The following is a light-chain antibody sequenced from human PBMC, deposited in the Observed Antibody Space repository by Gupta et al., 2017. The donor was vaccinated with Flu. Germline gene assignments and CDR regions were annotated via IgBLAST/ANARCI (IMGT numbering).Light chain of an antibody. J-gene: IGLJ3*02. CDR3: ATWDSSLIAGV. CDR2: ENS. Sequence: KVTILSSGSSTKIGKNVVYRYQQHPGTAPKLRILENSNRHSGIPDRFSGSKSGTSDTLGITGLQTGDEDDYYCATWDSSLIAGVFGGGTKLTVL. CDR1: STKIGKNV. V-gene: IGLV1-51*02.